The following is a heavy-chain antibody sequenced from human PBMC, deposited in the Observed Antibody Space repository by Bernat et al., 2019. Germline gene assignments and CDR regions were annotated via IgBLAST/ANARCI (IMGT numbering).Heavy chain of an antibody. CDR3: VSRGDFWGGYNGNWGY. V-gene: IGHV3-23*04. J-gene: IGHJ4*02. CDR2: VLINAAET. D-gene: IGHD3-3*01. Sequence: EVQLVESGGGLVEPGGSLRLSCAASGLTFSSYSISWVRQAPGKGLEWLSSVLINAAETKYADSVKGRFSISRDNSQNTVFLQMRGLRVEDTAVYYCVSRGDFWGGYNGNWGYWGQGTLVTVSS. CDR1: GLTFSSYS.